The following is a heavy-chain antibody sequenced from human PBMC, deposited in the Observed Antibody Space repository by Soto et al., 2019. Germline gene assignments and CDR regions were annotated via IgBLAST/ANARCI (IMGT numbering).Heavy chain of an antibody. CDR2: ISGSGGSP. D-gene: IGHD6-19*01. CDR3: AKGLRGEQWRPWGY. J-gene: IGHJ4*02. V-gene: IGHV3-23*01. CDR1: GFTFSSYA. Sequence: EVQLLESGGGLVQPGGSLRLSCAASGFTFSSYAMTWVRQAPGKGLEWVSVISGSGGSPYYADSVKGRFTVSRDDSKNTLYLQMYSLRAEDTAVYYCAKGLRGEQWRPWGYWGQGTLVTVSS.